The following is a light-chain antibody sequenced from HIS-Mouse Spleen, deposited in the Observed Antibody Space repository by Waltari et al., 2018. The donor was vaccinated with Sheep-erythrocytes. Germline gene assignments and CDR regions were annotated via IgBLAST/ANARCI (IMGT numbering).Light chain of an antibody. CDR1: SSDVGGYNY. CDR2: DVS. Sequence: QSALTQPRSVSGSPGQSVTISCTGTSSDVGGYNYVSWYQQHPGKAPKLMIYDVSKRPSGVPDRFAGSKSGNPASLTISGLQAEDEADYYCCSYAGSYTCWVFGGGTKLTVL. V-gene: IGLV2-11*01. J-gene: IGLJ3*02. CDR3: CSYAGSYTCWV.